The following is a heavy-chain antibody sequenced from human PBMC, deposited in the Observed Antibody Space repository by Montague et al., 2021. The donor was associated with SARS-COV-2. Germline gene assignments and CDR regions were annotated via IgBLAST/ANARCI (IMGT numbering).Heavy chain of an antibody. V-gene: IGHV4-4*07. J-gene: IGHJ5*02. CDR3: ARDVGVPLAPPYSWFDP. D-gene: IGHD2-2*01. CDR2: IYTSGST. Sequence: SKTLSLTCSVSGGSISSYYWSWIRQPAGKGLEWIGRIYTSGSTNFNPSLKSRVTMSVDTSKNQFSLKLSSVTAADTAVYYCARDVGVPLAPPYSWFDPWGQGTLVTVSS. CDR1: GGSISSYY.